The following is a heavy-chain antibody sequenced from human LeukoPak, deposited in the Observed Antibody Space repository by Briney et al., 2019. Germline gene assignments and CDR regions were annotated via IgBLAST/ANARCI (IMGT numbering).Heavy chain of an antibody. CDR3: ARVPRSYYYYYYMDV. Sequence: SETLSLTCTVSGGSISGYHWSWIRQPPGKGLEWLGYIYYSGSSNYNPSLKSRVTISADTSKNQFSLKLSSVTAADTAEYYCARVPRSYYYYYYMDVWGKGTTVTVSS. CDR2: IYYSGSS. J-gene: IGHJ6*03. V-gene: IGHV4-59*13. CDR1: GGSISGYH.